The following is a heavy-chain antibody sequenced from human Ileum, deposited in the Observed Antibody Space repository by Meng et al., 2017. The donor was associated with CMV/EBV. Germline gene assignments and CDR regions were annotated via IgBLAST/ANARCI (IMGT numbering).Heavy chain of an antibody. CDR1: GGSTSTNSDY. V-gene: IGHV4-39*07. CDR3: ARDRTVGPTPDGSLGA. Sequence: QVQLWECGPGLVNPSETLPLTCTVSGGSTSTNSDYWGWVRQPPGKGLEWIATVHYTGTTYYNPSLKSPVIISIDTSKNQFSLRLTSVTAADTAVYYCARDRTVGPTPDGSLGAWGQGTLVTVSS. D-gene: IGHD1-26*01. CDR2: VHYTGTT. J-gene: IGHJ4*02.